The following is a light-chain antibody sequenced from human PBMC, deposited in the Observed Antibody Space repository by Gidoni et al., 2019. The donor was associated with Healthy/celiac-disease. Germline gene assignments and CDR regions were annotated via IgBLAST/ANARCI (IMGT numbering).Light chain of an antibody. CDR3: QQSYSTPFT. V-gene: IGKV1-39*01. Sequence: DIQMTQSPSSLSASVGDIVTITCRASQSISSYLNWYQQKPGKAPKLLIYAASSLQSGVPSRFSGSGSGTDFTRTISSLQPEDFATYYCQQSYSTPFTFXPXTKVDIK. J-gene: IGKJ3*01. CDR2: AAS. CDR1: QSISSY.